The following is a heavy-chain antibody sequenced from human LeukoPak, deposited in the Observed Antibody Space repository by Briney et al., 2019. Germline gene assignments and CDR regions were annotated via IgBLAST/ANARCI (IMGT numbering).Heavy chain of an antibody. CDR3: ARDILREALGAYGPFDY. Sequence: ASVKVSCKASGYDFISYTIHWVRQAPGQRLEWLGWSNPGNGHSDYSQDFQGRVTITTDTSANIAYMELTSLRSEDMGVYFCARDILREALGAYGPFDYWGQGTLVAVSS. J-gene: IGHJ4*02. V-gene: IGHV1-3*02. CDR1: GYDFISYT. D-gene: IGHD3-9*01. CDR2: SNPGNGHS.